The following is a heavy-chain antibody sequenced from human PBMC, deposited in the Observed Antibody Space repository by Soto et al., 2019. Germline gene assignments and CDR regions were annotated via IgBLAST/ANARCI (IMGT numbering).Heavy chain of an antibody. CDR3: ARIPYSSASFDY. J-gene: IGHJ4*02. CDR1: GVSISSVSISSNY. CDR2: MSYSGVT. Sequence: LSLTCTVSGVSISSVSISSNYWGWVRQPPGKGLECIGSMSYSGVTNYNPSLKSRVTISIDTSKNQFSLKLSSVTAADTAVYYCARIPYSSASFDYWGQGTLVTVSS. D-gene: IGHD6-19*01. V-gene: IGHV4-61*01.